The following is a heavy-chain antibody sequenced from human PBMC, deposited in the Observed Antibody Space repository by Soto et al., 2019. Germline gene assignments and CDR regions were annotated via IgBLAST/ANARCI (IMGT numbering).Heavy chain of an antibody. CDR3: ARLAYGYGVDY. CDR1: GGSISSYY. CDR2: IYYSGST. J-gene: IGHJ4*02. V-gene: IGHV4-59*01. D-gene: IGHD5-18*01. Sequence: SETLSLTCTVSGGSISSYYWSWIRQPPGKGLEWIGYIYYSGSTNYNPSLKSRVTISVDTSKNQFSLKLSSVTAADTAVYYCARLAYGYGVDYWGQGTLVTVSS.